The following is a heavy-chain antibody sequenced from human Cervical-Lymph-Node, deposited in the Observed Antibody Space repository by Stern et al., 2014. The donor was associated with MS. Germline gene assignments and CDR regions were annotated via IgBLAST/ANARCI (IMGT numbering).Heavy chain of an antibody. J-gene: IGHJ4*01. V-gene: IGHV3-30*18. CDR2: ISHDGSNK. CDR1: GFTFSSFG. D-gene: IGHD3-3*01. Sequence: QVQLVESGGGVVQPGRSLRLSCAASGFTFSSFGMHWVRQAPGKGLEWVAVISHDGSNKYYADSVKGRFTISRDNSKNTLYLQMRAEDTAVYYCAKDYYDFWSGYYTYYFDDWGHGTLVTVSS. CDR3: AKDYYDFWSGYYTYYFDD.